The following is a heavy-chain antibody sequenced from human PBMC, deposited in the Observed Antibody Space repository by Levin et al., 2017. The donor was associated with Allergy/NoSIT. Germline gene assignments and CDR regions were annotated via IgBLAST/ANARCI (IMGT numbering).Heavy chain of an antibody. J-gene: IGHJ6*02. CDR1: GFTFSSYS. CDR2: ISSSSSTI. D-gene: IGHD6-19*01. Sequence: GESLKISCAASGFTFSSYSMNWVRQAPGKGLEWVSYISSSSSTIYYADSVKGRFTISRDNAKNSLYLQMNSLRAEDTAVYYCARVGSSGWRYYYYGMDVWGQGTTVTVSS. V-gene: IGHV3-48*01. CDR3: ARVGSSGWRYYYYGMDV.